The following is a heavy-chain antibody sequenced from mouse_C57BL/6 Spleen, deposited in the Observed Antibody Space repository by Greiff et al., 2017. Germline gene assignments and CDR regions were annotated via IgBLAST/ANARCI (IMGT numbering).Heavy chain of an antibody. CDR1: GYTFTSYW. J-gene: IGHJ4*01. CDR2: IDPSDSYT. CDR3: ARWGADAMDY. Sequence: QVHVKQSGAELVKPGASVKLSCKASGYTFTSYWMQWVKQRPGQGLEWIGEIDPSDSYTNYNQKFKGKATLTVDTSSSTAYMQLSSLTSEDSAVYYCARWGADAMDYWGQGTSVTVSS. D-gene: IGHD3-3*01. V-gene: IGHV1-50*01.